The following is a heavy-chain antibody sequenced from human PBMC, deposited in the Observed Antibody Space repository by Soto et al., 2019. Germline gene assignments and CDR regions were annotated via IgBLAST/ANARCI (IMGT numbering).Heavy chain of an antibody. CDR1: GGSISSYY. Sequence: SETLSLTCTVSGGSISSYYWSWIRQPRGKGLEWIGYIYYSGSTNYNPSLKSRVTISVDTSKNQFSLKLSSVTAADTAVYYCARAQTRFGGYSYVDYYDGMHVWGQGTTVTISS. D-gene: IGHD5-18*01. CDR3: ARAQTRFGGYSYVDYYDGMHV. V-gene: IGHV4-59*01. J-gene: IGHJ6*02. CDR2: IYYSGST.